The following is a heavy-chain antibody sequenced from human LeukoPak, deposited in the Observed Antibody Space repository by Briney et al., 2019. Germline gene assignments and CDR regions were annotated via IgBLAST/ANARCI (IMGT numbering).Heavy chain of an antibody. Sequence: SETLSLTCTVSGYSISSSYYWSWIRQPAGKGLEWIGRIYTSGSTNYNPSLKSRVTISVKTSKNQFSLKLSSVTAADTAVYYCARVTGYMIKDYFDYWGQGTLVTVSS. J-gene: IGHJ4*02. CDR3: ARVTGYMIKDYFDY. CDR1: GYSISSSYY. CDR2: IYTSGST. V-gene: IGHV4-4*07. D-gene: IGHD3-22*01.